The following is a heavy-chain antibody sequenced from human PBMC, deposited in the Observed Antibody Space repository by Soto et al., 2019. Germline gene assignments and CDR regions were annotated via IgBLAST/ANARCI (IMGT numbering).Heavy chain of an antibody. D-gene: IGHD3-10*02. CDR2: ISYDGSNK. J-gene: IGHJ6*02. CDR3: AKDYTVRGVKADYGMDV. Sequence: PGGSLRLSCAASGFTFSSYAMSWVRQAPGKGLEWVAVISYDGSNKYYADSVKGRFTISRDNSKNTLYLQMNSLRAEDTAVYYCAKDYTVRGVKADYGMDVWGQGTTVTVSS. V-gene: IGHV3-30*18. CDR1: GFTFSSYA.